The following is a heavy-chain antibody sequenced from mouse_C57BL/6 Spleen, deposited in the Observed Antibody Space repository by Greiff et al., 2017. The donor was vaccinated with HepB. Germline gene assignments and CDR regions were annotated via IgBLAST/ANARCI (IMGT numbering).Heavy chain of an antibody. Sequence: VKLVESGAELVRPGASVTLSCKASGYTFTDYEMHWVKQTPVHGLEWIGAIDPETGGTAYNQKFKGKAILTADKSSSTAYMELRSLTSEDSAVYYCTRGGYFDYWGQGTTLTVSS. CDR2: IDPETGGT. CDR3: TRGGYFDY. CDR1: GYTFTDYE. V-gene: IGHV1-15*01. J-gene: IGHJ2*01.